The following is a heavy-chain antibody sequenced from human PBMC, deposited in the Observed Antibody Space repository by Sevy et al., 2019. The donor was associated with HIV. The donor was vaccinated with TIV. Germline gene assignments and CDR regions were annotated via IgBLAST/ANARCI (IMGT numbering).Heavy chain of an antibody. V-gene: IGHV3-30*18. Sequence: GGSLRLSCIASGFSFSNFGMHWVRQAPGKGLEWVAISSYDGHTNYFGDSVKGRFTISRANSKNTLYLQMNSLRVQDTAVYYCAKDLLQLTIKELAQDYYYGMDVWGQGTTVTVSS. CDR1: GFSFSNFG. J-gene: IGHJ6*02. D-gene: IGHD4-4*01. CDR3: AKDLLQLTIKELAQDYYYGMDV. CDR2: SSYDGHTN.